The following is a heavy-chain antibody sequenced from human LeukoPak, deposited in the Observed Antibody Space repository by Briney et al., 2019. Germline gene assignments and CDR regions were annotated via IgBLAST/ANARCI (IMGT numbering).Heavy chain of an antibody. CDR2: ITNSGSFI. V-gene: IGHV3-21*01. J-gene: IGHJ4*02. CDR3: ARDRDIVPTIVPFDY. CDR1: GFTFRNYS. Sequence: GGSLRLXCAASGFTFRNYSMTWVRQAPGKGLESVSSITNSGSFIYYADSVKGRFTISRDNAKNSLYLQMNSLRAEDTAVYYCARDRDIVPTIVPFDYWGQGTLVTVSS. D-gene: IGHD5-12*01.